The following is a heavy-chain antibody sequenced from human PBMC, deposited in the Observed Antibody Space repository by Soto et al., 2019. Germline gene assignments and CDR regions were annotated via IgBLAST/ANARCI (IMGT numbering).Heavy chain of an antibody. Sequence: ASVKVSCKASGYTFTTYGFNWVRQAPGQGLEWMGWISPYNGDTNYAQNFQGRVTLTTDTSTSTAYMELRSLTSDDTAVYYCARTPRAQLIVLESATRFDYPCQGTLVTVSS. CDR3: ARTPRAQLIVLESATRFDY. CDR1: GYTFTTYG. J-gene: IGHJ4*02. V-gene: IGHV1-18*04. CDR2: ISPYNGDT. D-gene: IGHD2-15*01.